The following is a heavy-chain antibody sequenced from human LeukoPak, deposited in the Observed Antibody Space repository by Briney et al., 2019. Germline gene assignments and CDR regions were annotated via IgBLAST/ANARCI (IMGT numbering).Heavy chain of an antibody. J-gene: IGHJ3*02. Sequence: GGSLRLSCAASGFTFSSYAMHWVRQAPGEGLEWVAVISYDGSNKYYADSVKGRFTISRDNSKNTLYLQMNSLRAEDTAVYYCARDQDAIQLVAFDIWGQGTMVTVSS. CDR1: GFTFSSYA. CDR3: ARDQDAIQLVAFDI. V-gene: IGHV3-30-3*01. D-gene: IGHD1-1*01. CDR2: ISYDGSNK.